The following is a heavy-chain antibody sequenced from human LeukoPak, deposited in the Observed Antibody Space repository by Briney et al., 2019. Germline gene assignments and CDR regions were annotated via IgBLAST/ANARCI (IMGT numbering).Heavy chain of an antibody. D-gene: IGHD3-10*01. CDR1: GGSISSGDYY. Sequence: SETLSLTCTVSGGSISSGDYYWSWIRQPPGKGLEWIGYIYYSGSTYYNPSLKSRVTISVDTSKNQFSLKLSSVTAADTAVYYCARDSYYGSGNPTNGNMDVWGKGTTVTVSS. J-gene: IGHJ6*03. CDR3: ARDSYYGSGNPTNGNMDV. CDR2: IYYSGST. V-gene: IGHV4-30-4*08.